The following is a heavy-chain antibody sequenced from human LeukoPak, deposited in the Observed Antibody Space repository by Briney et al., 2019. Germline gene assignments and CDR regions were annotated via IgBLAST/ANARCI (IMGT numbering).Heavy chain of an antibody. Sequence: SETLSLTCTVSGGSISSNYWSWIRQPPGKGLEWIGYIYNSGSTNYNPSLKSRVTISIDTSKNQFSLKLSSVTAADTAVYYCARGQSSVVTDIPYYFDYWGRGTLVTVSS. CDR1: GGSISSNY. CDR3: ARGQSSVVTDIPYYFDY. J-gene: IGHJ4*02. D-gene: IGHD2-21*02. CDR2: IYNSGST. V-gene: IGHV4-59*08.